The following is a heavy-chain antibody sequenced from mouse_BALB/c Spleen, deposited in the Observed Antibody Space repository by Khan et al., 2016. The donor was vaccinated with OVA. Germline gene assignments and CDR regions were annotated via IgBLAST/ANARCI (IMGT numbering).Heavy chain of an antibody. CDR3: ARTRGYYGSNYFDY. D-gene: IGHD1-1*01. J-gene: IGHJ2*01. V-gene: IGHV5-9-3*01. CDR1: GFTFSNYG. Sequence: EVELVESGGGLVKPGGSLKFSCAASGFTFSNYGMSWVRQTPEKRLEWVATIRSGGSYTYYPDSVKGRFTISRDNANNTLYLKMSSRRSEDKAMYYCARTRGYYGSNYFDYWGQGTTLTVSS. CDR2: IRSGGSYT.